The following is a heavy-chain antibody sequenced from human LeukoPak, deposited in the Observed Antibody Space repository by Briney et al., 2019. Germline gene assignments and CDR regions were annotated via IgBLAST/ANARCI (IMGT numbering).Heavy chain of an antibody. CDR1: GFTFSSYS. CDR3: ARVDSSAFYYYYMDV. CDR2: IISSSSYI. D-gene: IGHD6-13*01. Sequence: GGSLRLSCAASGFTFSSYSMNWVRQAPGKGLDGVSSIISSSSYIYYADSVKGRFTISRDNAKNSLYLQMNSLRAEDTALYYCARVDSSAFYYYYMDVWGKGTTVTVSS. J-gene: IGHJ6*03. V-gene: IGHV3-21*04.